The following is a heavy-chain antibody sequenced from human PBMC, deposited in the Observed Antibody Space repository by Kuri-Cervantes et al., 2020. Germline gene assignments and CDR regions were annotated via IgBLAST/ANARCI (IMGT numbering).Heavy chain of an antibody. CDR3: AGLAPRVSDPRGP. CDR1: GYTFTSYG. D-gene: IGHD2-8*01. CDR2: IIPMFGTP. J-gene: IGHJ5*02. Sequence: SVKVSCKASGYTFTSYGISWVRQAPGQGLEWVGGIIPMFGTPKYAPRFQGRVTITTDESTSTAYMELSSLTSEDTAIYYCAGLAPRVSDPRGPWGQGTLVTVSS. V-gene: IGHV1-69*05.